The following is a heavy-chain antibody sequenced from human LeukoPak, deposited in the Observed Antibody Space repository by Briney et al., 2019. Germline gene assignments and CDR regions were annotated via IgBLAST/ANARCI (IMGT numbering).Heavy chain of an antibody. Sequence: SETLSLTCTVSGGSIRSSYYYWSWIRQPPGKGLEWIGEINHSGSTNYNPSLKSRVTMSVDTSKNQFSLKVNSVTAADTATYFCAREVAAGSYRGFDYWGQGTLVTVSS. J-gene: IGHJ4*01. CDR1: GGSIRSSYYY. D-gene: IGHD6-19*01. CDR2: INHSGST. CDR3: AREVAAGSYRGFDY. V-gene: IGHV4-39*07.